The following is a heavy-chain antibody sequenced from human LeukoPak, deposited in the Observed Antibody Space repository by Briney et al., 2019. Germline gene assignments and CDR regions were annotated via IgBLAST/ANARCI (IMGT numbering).Heavy chain of an antibody. CDR3: AREVRRESSAFDI. J-gene: IGHJ3*02. CDR1: GFPLSRYA. CDR2: FSGSGGSP. V-gene: IGHV3-23*01. Sequence: GGPLRLSCAASGFPLSRYAMSWVRHATGKGLEWLSAFSGSGGSPCYADSVKGRFTISRDNAKNSLHLQTNSLRAEDTAVYYCAREVRRESSAFDIWGQGTMVTVSS. D-gene: IGHD2-2*01.